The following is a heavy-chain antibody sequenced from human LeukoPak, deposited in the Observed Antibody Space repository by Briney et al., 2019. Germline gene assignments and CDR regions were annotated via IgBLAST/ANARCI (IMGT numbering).Heavy chain of an antibody. V-gene: IGHV3-9*01. Sequence: GGSLRLSCAASGFTFDDYAMHWVRQAPGKGLEWVSGISWNSGSIGYADSVRGRFTISRDNAKNSLYLQMNSLRAEDTALYYCANTYYYDSSGYPSGLFDYWGQGTLVTVSS. CDR2: ISWNSGSI. J-gene: IGHJ4*02. CDR3: ANTYYYDSSGYPSGLFDY. CDR1: GFTFDDYA. D-gene: IGHD3-22*01.